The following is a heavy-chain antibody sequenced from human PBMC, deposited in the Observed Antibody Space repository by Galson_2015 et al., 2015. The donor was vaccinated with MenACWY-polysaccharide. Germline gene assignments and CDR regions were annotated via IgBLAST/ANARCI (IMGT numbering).Heavy chain of an antibody. J-gene: IGHJ3*02. V-gene: IGHV3-33*01. Sequence: SQRLSCAASGSRFSNSGMHWVRQAPGKGLEWVAVIQYDGSNKVYADSVKGRFTFSRDNSKNTVFLEMNTLGVEDTAVYYCAREGSRIVFHAFDIWGQGTMVTVSS. D-gene: IGHD2-2*01. CDR1: GSRFSNSG. CDR3: AREGSRIVFHAFDI. CDR2: IQYDGSNK.